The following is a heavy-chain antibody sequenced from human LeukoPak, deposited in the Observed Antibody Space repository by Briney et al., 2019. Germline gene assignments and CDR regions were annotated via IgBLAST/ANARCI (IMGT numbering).Heavy chain of an antibody. V-gene: IGHV3-23*01. Sequence: GGSLRLSCAASGFTFSSYAMSWLRQAPGKGLEWVSAISGSGGSTYYADSVKGRFTISRDNSKNTLYLQMNSLRAEDTAVYYCAKDDYGGNSVFNAFDIWGQGTMVTVSS. J-gene: IGHJ3*02. CDR3: AKDDYGGNSVFNAFDI. D-gene: IGHD4-23*01. CDR1: GFTFSSYA. CDR2: ISGSGGST.